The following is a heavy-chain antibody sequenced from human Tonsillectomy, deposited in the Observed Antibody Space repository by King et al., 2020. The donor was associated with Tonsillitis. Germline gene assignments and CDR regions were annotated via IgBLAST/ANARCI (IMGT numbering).Heavy chain of an antibody. CDR2: IDWDDDK. CDR1: GFSLSTSGMC. J-gene: IGHJ4*02. V-gene: IGHV2-70*04. CDR3: ARTLGTYGARDRFDY. D-gene: IGHD1-1*01. Sequence: TLNESGPALVKATQTLTLTCTFSGFSLSTSGMCGSWIRQPPGKALEWLARIDWDDDKFYSTFMKTRRTIYKDTSKNQVVLIMTHVDPLDTATYYCARTLGTYGARDRFDYWGQGTLVTVSS.